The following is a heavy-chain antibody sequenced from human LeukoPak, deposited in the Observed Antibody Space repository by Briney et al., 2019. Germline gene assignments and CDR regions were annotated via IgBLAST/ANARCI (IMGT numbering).Heavy chain of an antibody. V-gene: IGHV1-69*05. J-gene: IGHJ6*03. Sequence: SVKVSCKASGGTFSSYAISWVRQAPGQGLEWMGGIIPIFGTANYAQKFQGRVTITTDESTSTAYMELSSLRSEDTAVYYCARGHYGDYKPYYYYMDVWGKGTTVTVSS. CDR3: ARGHYGDYKPYYYYMDV. D-gene: IGHD4-17*01. CDR1: GGTFSSYA. CDR2: IIPIFGTA.